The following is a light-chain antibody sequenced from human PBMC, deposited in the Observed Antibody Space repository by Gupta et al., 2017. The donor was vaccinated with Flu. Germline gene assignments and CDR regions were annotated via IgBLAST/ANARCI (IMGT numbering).Light chain of an antibody. CDR1: SSNIGARYG. J-gene: IGLJ3*02. V-gene: IGLV1-40*01. CDR2: STT. Sequence: QSVLTQPPSVSWAPGQRVTISCTGSSSNIGARYGVHWYQQLQGADPKLLIVSTTNRPSGVADRVSASKSGTSASPAIAGLQAEDEADDYCQSYDNSISGGVFGGGTKLTVL. CDR3: QSYDNSISGGV.